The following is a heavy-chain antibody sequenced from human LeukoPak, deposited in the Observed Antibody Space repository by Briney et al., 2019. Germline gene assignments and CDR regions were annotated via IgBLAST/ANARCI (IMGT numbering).Heavy chain of an antibody. CDR2: ISWDGGST. V-gene: IGHV3-43*01. J-gene: IGHJ4*02. Sequence: GGSLRLSCAASGFTFDDYTMHWVRQAPGKGLEWVSLISWDGGSTYYADSVKGRFAISRDNSKKSLYLQMNSLRNEDTALYYCAKDMLYGDYGADYWGQGTLVTVSS. CDR3: AKDMLYGDYGADY. CDR1: GFTFDDYT. D-gene: IGHD4-17*01.